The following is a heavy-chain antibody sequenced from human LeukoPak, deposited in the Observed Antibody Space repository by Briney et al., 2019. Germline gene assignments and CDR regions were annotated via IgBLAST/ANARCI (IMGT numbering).Heavy chain of an antibody. CDR2: IDKHGNKK. J-gene: IGHJ4*02. V-gene: IGHV3-7*01. Sequence: GGSLRLSCVASGFTFSISWVTWVRLAPGKGLEWVANIDKHGNKKYYVDSVKGRFAISRDYASNSVFLQMDSLRAEDTAVYYCARDAGWGYYDLWGQGTPVTVSS. CDR3: ARDAGWGYYDL. D-gene: IGHD1-26*01. CDR1: GFTFSISW.